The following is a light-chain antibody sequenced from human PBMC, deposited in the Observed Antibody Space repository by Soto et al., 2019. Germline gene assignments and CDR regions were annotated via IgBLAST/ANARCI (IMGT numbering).Light chain of an antibody. Sequence: EIVLTQSPGTLSLSPGERATLSCRASQSLSGGYLAWFQQKPGQTPRLLIYSASNRATGIPDRCSGSGSGTDFTLTISRLEPEDFVVYYCQQNGSLPITFGQGTRLEIK. CDR2: SAS. J-gene: IGKJ5*01. CDR3: QQNGSLPIT. CDR1: QSLSGGY. V-gene: IGKV3-20*01.